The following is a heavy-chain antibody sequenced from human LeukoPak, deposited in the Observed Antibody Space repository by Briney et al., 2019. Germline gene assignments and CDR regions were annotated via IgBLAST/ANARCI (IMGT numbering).Heavy chain of an antibody. CDR3: AKARGYSYVDFFDN. Sequence: GGSLRLSCAASGFTFSSFAMSWVRQAPGKGLEWGSGISGVGGSTYYADSVRGRFTISRDSSKNTLYLQMIRLRAEDTAVYYCAKARGYSYVDFFDNWGQGTLVTVSS. J-gene: IGHJ4*02. CDR2: ISGVGGST. CDR1: GFTFSSFA. V-gene: IGHV3-23*01. D-gene: IGHD5-18*01.